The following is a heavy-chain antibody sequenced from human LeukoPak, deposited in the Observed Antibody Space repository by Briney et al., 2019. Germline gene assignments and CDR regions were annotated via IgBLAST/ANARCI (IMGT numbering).Heavy chain of an antibody. V-gene: IGHV4-59*01. J-gene: IGHJ3*02. CDR3: ARIPGYSYGYDAFDI. CDR2: IYYSGST. CDR1: GGSISSYY. Sequence: SETLSLTCTVSGGSISSYYWSWIRQPPGRGLEWIGYIYYSGSTNYNPSLKSRVTISVDTSKNQFSLKLSSVTAADTAVYYCARIPGYSYGYDAFDIWGQGTMATVSS. D-gene: IGHD5-18*01.